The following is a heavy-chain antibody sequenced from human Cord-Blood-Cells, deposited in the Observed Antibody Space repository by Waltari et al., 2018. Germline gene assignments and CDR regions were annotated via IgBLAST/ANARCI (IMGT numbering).Heavy chain of an antibody. V-gene: IGHV7-4-1*01. J-gene: IGHJ6*02. CDR3: AREIGSTFGSSSTGEGYYYYYGMDV. CDR2: INTNTGNP. CDR1: GYTFTSYA. Sequence: QVQLVQSGSELKKPGASVKVSCKASGYTFTSYAMNWVRQAPGQALEWMGWINTNTGNPTYAQGFTGRFVFSLDTSVSTAYLQICSLKAEDTAVYYCAREIGSTFGSSSTGEGYYYYYGMDVWGQGTTVTVSS. D-gene: IGHD6-6*01.